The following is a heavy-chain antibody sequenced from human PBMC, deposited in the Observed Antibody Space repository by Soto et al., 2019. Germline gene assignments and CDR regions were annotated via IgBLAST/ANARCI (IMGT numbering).Heavy chain of an antibody. Sequence: ASVKVSCKASGYTFTSYGISWVRQAPGQGLEWVGWISAYNGNTNYAQKLQGRVTMTTDTSTSTAYMELRSLRSDDTAVYYCARNLKVYAIKSNWFDPWGQGTLVTVSS. CDR2: ISAYNGNT. CDR3: ARNLKVYAIKSNWFDP. J-gene: IGHJ5*02. CDR1: GYTFTSYG. D-gene: IGHD2-8*01. V-gene: IGHV1-18*01.